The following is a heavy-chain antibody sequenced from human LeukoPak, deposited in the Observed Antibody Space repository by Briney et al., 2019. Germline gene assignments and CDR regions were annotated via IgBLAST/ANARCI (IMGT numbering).Heavy chain of an antibody. CDR3: ARDPLWFGGLWRGYFDY. J-gene: IGHJ4*02. V-gene: IGHV3-30-3*01. Sequence: GGSLRLSCAASGFTFSSYAMHWVRQAPGKGLEWVAVISYDGSNKYYADSVKGRFTISRDNSKNTLYLQMNSLRAEDTAVYYCARDPLWFGGLWRGYFDYWGQGTLVTVSS. CDR2: ISYDGSNK. CDR1: GFTFSSYA. D-gene: IGHD3-10*01.